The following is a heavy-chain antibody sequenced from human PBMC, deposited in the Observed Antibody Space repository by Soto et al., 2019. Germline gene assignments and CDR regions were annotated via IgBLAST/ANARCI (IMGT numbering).Heavy chain of an antibody. J-gene: IGHJ6*03. CDR3: ARGQISRAPYYYYYMDV. D-gene: IGHD3-3*01. CDR1: GGSFSGYY. CDR2: INHSGST. Sequence: SETLSLTCAVYGGSFSGYYWSWIRQPPGKGLEWIGEINHSGSTNYNPSLKSRVTISVDTSKNKFSLKLSSVTAADTAVYYCARGQISRAPYYYYYMDVWGKGTTVTVSS. V-gene: IGHV4-34*01.